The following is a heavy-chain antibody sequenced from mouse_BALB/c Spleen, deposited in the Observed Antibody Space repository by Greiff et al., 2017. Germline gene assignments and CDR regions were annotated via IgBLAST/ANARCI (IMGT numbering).Heavy chain of an antibody. CDR1: GYTFTDYE. D-gene: IGHD1-1*01. CDR2: IDPETGGT. CDR3: TRYGTEGYWYFDV. J-gene: IGHJ1*01. V-gene: IGHV1-15*01. Sequence: QVHVKQSGAELVRPGASVTLSCKASGYTFTDYEMHWVKQTPVHGLEWIGAIDPETGGTAYNQKFKDKATLTADKSSSTAYMELRSLTSEDSAVYYCTRYGTEGYWYFDVWGAGTTVTVSS.